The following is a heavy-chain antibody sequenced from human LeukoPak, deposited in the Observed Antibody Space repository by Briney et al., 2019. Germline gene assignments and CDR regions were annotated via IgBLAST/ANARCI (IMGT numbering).Heavy chain of an antibody. V-gene: IGHV4-59*01. CDR3: ARSNAFDV. J-gene: IGHJ3*01. CDR1: GGSINNSY. CDR2: IHYSGTT. Sequence: SEALSLTCTVSGGSINNSYWNWIRQPPGKGLEWIGYIHYSGTTDYNPSLKSRVTISIDTSKNQFSLNLSSMTAADTAVYYCARSNAFDVRGQGTMVTVSS.